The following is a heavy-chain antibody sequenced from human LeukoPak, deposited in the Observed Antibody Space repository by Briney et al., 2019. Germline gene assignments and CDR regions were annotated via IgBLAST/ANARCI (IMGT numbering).Heavy chain of an antibody. Sequence: PGGSLRLSCAASGFTFSSYAMSWVRQAPGKGLEWVSAISGSGGSTYYADSVKGRFTISRDNSKNTLYLQMNSLRAEDTAVYYCAKDPAPSRPESVGMDVWGQGTTVTVSS. J-gene: IGHJ6*02. V-gene: IGHV3-23*01. CDR3: AKDPAPSRPESVGMDV. CDR2: ISGSGGST. CDR1: GFTFSSYA.